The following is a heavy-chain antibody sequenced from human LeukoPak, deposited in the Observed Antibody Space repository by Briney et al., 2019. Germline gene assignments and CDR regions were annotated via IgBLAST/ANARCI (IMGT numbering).Heavy chain of an antibody. CDR3: ARVPYYYGSGSNGYYYYGMDV. Sequence: SETLSPTCTVSDVPISSYDWTWVRQPPGTGLEWLSDFYYTGSTNSTPSLKLPITISVDTSKHQFSLKLSSVAAADTAVYYCARVPYYYGSGSNGYYYYGMDVWGQGTTVTVSS. J-gene: IGHJ6*02. V-gene: IGHV4-59*01. D-gene: IGHD3-10*01. CDR2: FYYTGST. CDR1: DVPISSYD.